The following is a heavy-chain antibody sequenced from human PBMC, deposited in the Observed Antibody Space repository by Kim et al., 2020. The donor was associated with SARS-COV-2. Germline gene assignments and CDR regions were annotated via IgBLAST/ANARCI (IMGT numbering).Heavy chain of an antibody. D-gene: IGHD3-10*01. CDR1: AFTFIKTW. V-gene: IGHV3-7*03. Sequence: GGSLRLSCVASAFTFIKTWIRWVCDMKCDGSKKYYVDSVKGRVTISRDNAKNSLCLQVNRLSAEDVTVYYCVRNTPTRIIMIRGLIKGRGYNWFDPWGQGTLVTVSS. J-gene: IGHJ5*02. CDR3: VRNTPTRIIMIRGLIKGRGYNWFDP. CDR2: MKCDGSKK.